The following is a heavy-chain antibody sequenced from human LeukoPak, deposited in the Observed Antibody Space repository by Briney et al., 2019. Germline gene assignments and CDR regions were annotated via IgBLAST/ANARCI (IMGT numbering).Heavy chain of an antibody. Sequence: GGSLRLSCAASGFASGFTLSNYGMSWVRQAPGKGLEWVAGISGSGGGAQYADSVKGRFTISRDNAKNRLYLHMNSLRAEDTAMYFCAKRGVVIRVFLVGFHKEAYYFDSWGQGVLVTVSS. D-gene: IGHD3-10*01. CDR2: ISGSGGGA. CDR3: AKRGVVIRVFLVGFHKEAYYFDS. CDR1: GFTLSNYG. V-gene: IGHV3-23*01. J-gene: IGHJ4*02.